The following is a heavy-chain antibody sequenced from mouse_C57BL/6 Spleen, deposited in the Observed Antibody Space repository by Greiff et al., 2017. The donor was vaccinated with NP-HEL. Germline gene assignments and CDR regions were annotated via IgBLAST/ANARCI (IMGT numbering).Heavy chain of an antibody. D-gene: IGHD2-5*01. CDR1: GFNIKDDY. Sequence: DVQLQESGAELVRPGASVKLSCTASGFNIKDDYMHWVKQRPEQGLEWIGWIDPENGDTEYASKFQGKATITADTSSNTAYLQLSSLTSEDTAVYYCTTSYYSNYPYYFDYWGQGTTLTVSS. V-gene: IGHV14-4*01. CDR3: TTSYYSNYPYYFDY. CDR2: IDPENGDT. J-gene: IGHJ2*01.